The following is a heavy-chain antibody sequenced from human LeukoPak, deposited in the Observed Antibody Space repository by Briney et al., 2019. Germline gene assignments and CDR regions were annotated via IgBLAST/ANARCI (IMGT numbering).Heavy chain of an antibody. CDR1: GYTFTSYD. V-gene: IGHV1-8*01. J-gene: IGHJ6*03. CDR2: MNPNSGNT. D-gene: IGHD2-21*02. CDR3: ARGLEVVTAIRYYYSSMDV. Sequence: ASVSVSCKASGYTFTSYDINWVRQAPGQGLEWMGWMNPNSGNTGYAQKFQGRVTMTRNTSISTAYMELSSLRSEDTAVYYCARGLEVVTAIRYYYSSMDVWGKGTTVTVSS.